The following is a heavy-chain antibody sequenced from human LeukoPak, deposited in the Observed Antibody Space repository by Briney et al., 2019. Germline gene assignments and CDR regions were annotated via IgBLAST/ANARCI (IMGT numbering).Heavy chain of an antibody. CDR1: GGSISGSSSY. D-gene: IGHD4/OR15-4a*01. Sequence: SETLSLTCSVSGGSISGSSSYWGWIRQPPGKGLEWIGSIYYSGSTYDNPALKSRVTISVDTSKNQFSLKLSSVTAADTAVYYCARRAGAYSHPYDYWGQGTLVTVSS. V-gene: IGHV4-39*07. J-gene: IGHJ4*02. CDR3: ARRAGAYSHPYDY. CDR2: IYYSGST.